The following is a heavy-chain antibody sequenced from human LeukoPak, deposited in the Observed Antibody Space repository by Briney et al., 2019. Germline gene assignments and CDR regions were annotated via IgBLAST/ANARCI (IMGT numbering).Heavy chain of an antibody. J-gene: IGHJ4*02. CDR1: GGSISSSSYY. D-gene: IGHD3-10*01. CDR2: IYYSGST. Sequence: SSETLSLTCTVSGGSISSSSYYWGWIRQPPGKGLEWIGSIYYSGSTYYNPSLKSRVTISVDTSKNQFSLKLSSVTAADTAVYYCARGAYGSGSYYNKISRIRPFDYWGQGTLVTVSS. CDR3: ARGAYGSGSYYNKISRIRPFDY. V-gene: IGHV4-39*01.